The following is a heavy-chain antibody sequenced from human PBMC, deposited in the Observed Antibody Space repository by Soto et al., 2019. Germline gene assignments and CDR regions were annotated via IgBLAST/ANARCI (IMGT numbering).Heavy chain of an antibody. CDR1: GFTFSSYE. Sequence: GGSLRLSCAASGFTFSSYEMNWVRQAPGKGLEWVSYISSSGSTIYYADSVKGRFTISRDNAKNSLYLQMNSLRAEDTAVYYCARGPGSRYQLLFWFDPWGQGTLVTVSS. J-gene: IGHJ5*02. D-gene: IGHD2-2*01. V-gene: IGHV3-48*03. CDR3: ARGPGSRYQLLFWFDP. CDR2: ISSSGSTI.